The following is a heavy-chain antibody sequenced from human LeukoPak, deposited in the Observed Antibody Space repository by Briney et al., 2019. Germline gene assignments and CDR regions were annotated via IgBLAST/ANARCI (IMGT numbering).Heavy chain of an antibody. J-gene: IGHJ4*02. CDR1: GGSISSHY. CDR2: IYYSGST. CDR3: ARVGGYNRKFGFDY. V-gene: IGHV4-59*11. Sequence: SETLSLTCTVSGGSISSHYWRWIRQPPGKGLEWIWYIYYSGSTNYNPSLKNRVTISVDTSKNQFSLQLSSVTAADTGGYYCARVGGYNRKFGFDYWGQGTLVTVSS. D-gene: IGHD5-24*01.